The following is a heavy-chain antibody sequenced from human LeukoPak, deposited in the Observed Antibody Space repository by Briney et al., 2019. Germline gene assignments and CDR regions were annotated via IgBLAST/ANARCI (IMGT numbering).Heavy chain of an antibody. CDR1: GFTFSSFA. Sequence: PGGSLRLSCAASGFTFSSFAMHWVRQAPGKGLEWVAVMSSDGTREDYADSVKGRFTMSRDNSKSTLFLQMSSLRPEDTAVYYCSRDGDVTGETFDYWGQGTLVTVSS. V-gene: IGHV3-30*15. CDR2: MSSDGTRE. D-gene: IGHD2-21*02. J-gene: IGHJ4*02. CDR3: SRDGDVTGETFDY.